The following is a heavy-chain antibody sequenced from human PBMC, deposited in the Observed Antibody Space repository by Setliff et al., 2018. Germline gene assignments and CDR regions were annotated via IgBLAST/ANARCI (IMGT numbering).Heavy chain of an antibody. CDR1: GFTFGDYS. V-gene: IGHV3-53*01. CDR3: VRALAYYYMDV. Sequence: PGGSLRLSCATSGFTFGDYSLAWVRQAPGKGLEWVSGIVQSSNTYYPDSMKGRFTISRDNSRNTFSLQINDLRAEDTAIYYCVRALAYYYMDVWGKGTTVTVSS. CDR2: IVQSSNT. J-gene: IGHJ6*03.